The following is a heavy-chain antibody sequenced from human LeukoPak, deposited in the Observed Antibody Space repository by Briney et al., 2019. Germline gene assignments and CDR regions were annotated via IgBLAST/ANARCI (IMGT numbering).Heavy chain of an antibody. CDR2: ISRNGGST. V-gene: IGHV3-64D*09. Sequence: PGGSLRLSCSASGFTFSGFAMHWVRQAPGKGLEYVAAISRNGGSTYYADSVKARFTISRDNSKSTLYLQMSSLRAEDTAVYLCVKDLRSDFMGVLSRYLSYWGQGTLVTVSS. D-gene: IGHD2/OR15-2a*01. CDR3: VKDLRSDFMGVLSRYLSY. CDR1: GFTFSGFA. J-gene: IGHJ4*02.